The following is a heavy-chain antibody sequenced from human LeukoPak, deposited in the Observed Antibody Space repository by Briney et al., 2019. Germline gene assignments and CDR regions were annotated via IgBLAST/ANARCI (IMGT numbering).Heavy chain of an antibody. Sequence: GGSLRLSCAASGFTFSSYSMNWVRQAPGKGLEWGSAISSSSSYIYYADSVKGRFTISRDNAKNSLYLQMNSLRAQDTAVYYCARDRNYGSGSYPGSVDYWGQGTLVTVSS. CDR3: ARDRNYGSGSYPGSVDY. CDR2: ISSSSSYI. J-gene: IGHJ4*02. CDR1: GFTFSSYS. V-gene: IGHV3-21*01. D-gene: IGHD3-10*01.